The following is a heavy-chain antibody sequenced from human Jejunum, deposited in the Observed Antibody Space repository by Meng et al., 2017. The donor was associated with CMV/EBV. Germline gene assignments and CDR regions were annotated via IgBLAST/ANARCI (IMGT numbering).Heavy chain of an antibody. CDR2: VSGNGFTT. V-gene: IGHV3-23*01. CDR3: AKSRDWGSGDY. J-gene: IGHJ4*02. CDR1: GFSFSSFA. Sequence: SCAAPGFSFSSFAINWVRQAPGKGLEWVSTVSGNGFTTYYADSVKGRFTVSRDNSRDTLYLQMNSLRDDDTAVYYCAKSRDWGSGDYWGQGTLVTVSS. D-gene: IGHD7-27*01.